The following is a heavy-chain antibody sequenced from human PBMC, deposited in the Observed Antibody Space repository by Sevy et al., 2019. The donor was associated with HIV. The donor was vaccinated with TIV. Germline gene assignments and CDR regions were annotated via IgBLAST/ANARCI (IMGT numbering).Heavy chain of an antibody. CDR1: GGSISGYY. J-gene: IGHJ3*02. CDR2: IYYSGST. Sequence: SQTLSLTCTVSGGSISGYYWSWIRQPPGKGLEWIGYIYYSGSTNHNPSLKSRVTISVDTSKNQFSLKLSSVTAADTAVYYCAREWGPFTFGGVKPAAGPFDIWGQGTMVTVSS. CDR3: AREWGPFTFGGVKPAAGPFDI. D-gene: IGHD3-16*01. V-gene: IGHV4-59*01.